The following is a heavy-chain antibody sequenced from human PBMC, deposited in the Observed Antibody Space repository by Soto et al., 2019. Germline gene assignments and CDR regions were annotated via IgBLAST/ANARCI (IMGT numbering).Heavy chain of an antibody. V-gene: IGHV3-30-3*01. Sequence: QEQLVESGGGVVQPGRSLRLSCAASGFTFSSYAMHWVRQAPGKGLAWVAVISYDGSNKYYADSVKGRFTISRDNSKNTLYLQMNSLRAEDTAVYYCARDRVTMVRGVIITRKGFDYWGQGTLVTVSS. J-gene: IGHJ4*02. CDR1: GFTFSSYA. D-gene: IGHD3-10*01. CDR2: ISYDGSNK. CDR3: ARDRVTMVRGVIITRKGFDY.